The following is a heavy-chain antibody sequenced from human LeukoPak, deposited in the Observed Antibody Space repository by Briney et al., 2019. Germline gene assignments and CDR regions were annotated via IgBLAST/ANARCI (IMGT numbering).Heavy chain of an antibody. J-gene: IGHJ4*02. D-gene: IGHD6-6*01. CDR2: ISSSGSNI. V-gene: IGHV3-21*01. Sequence: GGSLRPACAVSGFTFSIYAMNWVRQAPGKGLEWVSSISSSGSNIYHADSVKGRFTISRDNAKNSLYLQMSSLRAEDTAVYYCARGRPFDYWGQGTLVTVSS. CDR1: GFTFSIYA. CDR3: ARGRPFDY.